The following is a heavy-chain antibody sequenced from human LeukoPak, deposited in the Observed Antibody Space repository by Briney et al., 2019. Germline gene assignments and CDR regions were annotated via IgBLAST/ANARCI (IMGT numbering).Heavy chain of an antibody. CDR3: ATSGSYPWNFDY. D-gene: IGHD1-26*01. V-gene: IGHV4-39*01. J-gene: IGHJ4*02. CDR1: GGSISSSSYY. CDR2: IYYSGST. Sequence: PSETLSLTCTVSGGSISSSSYYWGWIRQPPGKGLEWIGSIYYSGSTYYNPSLKSRVTISVDTSKNQFSLKLSSVTAADTAVYYCATSGSYPWNFDYWGQGTLVTVSS.